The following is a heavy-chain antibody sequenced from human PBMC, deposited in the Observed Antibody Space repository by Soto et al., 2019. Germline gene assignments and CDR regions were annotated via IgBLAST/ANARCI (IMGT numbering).Heavy chain of an antibody. CDR1: GFTFSSYA. CDR2: ISGSGGST. CDR3: AKSGDYDFWSENAFDI. J-gene: IGHJ3*02. Sequence: WGSLRLSCAASGFTFSSYAMSWVRQAPGKGLEWVSAISGSGGSTYYADSVKGRFTISRDNSKNTLYLQMNSLRAEDTAVYYCAKSGDYDFWSENAFDIWGQGTMVTVS. V-gene: IGHV3-23*01. D-gene: IGHD3-3*01.